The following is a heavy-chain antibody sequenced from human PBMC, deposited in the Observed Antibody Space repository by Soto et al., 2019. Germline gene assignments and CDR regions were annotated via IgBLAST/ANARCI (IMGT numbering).Heavy chain of an antibody. J-gene: IGHJ6*02. D-gene: IGHD3-3*01. CDR2: INHTGTL. Sequence: QVRLQESGPGLVKPSGTLSLTWVVPAVSTSIVYWWVWFRRPPAKGWDWLGEINHTGTLNYNPSFQSRLTISLDQSTNQFSLNLESVTAADTALYYCARVRYDFSSGYLVRGMDVWGQGNPVTVS. CDR3: ARVRYDFSSGYLVRGMDV. CDR1: AVSTSIVYW. V-gene: IGHV4-4*02.